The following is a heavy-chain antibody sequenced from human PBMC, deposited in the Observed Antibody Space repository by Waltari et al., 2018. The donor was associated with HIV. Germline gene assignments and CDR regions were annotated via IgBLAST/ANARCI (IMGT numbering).Heavy chain of an antibody. V-gene: IGHV3-53*01. CDR1: GFTLSSNN. Sequence: EVQLVACGGGLIEPGGSLRVSCAASGFTLSSNNMSWVRQAPGKGLEGVSVIYSGGSRYYADSVKGRFIISRDNSKNTVSLHMNSLRAEDTAVYYCARDPRSSGYYGMDVWGQGIKVTVSS. D-gene: IGHD1-26*01. J-gene: IGHJ6*02. CDR3: ARDPRSSGYYGMDV. CDR2: IYSGGSR.